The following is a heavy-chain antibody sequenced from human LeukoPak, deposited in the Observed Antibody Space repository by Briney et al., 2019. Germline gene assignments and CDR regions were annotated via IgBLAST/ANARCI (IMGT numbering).Heavy chain of an antibody. V-gene: IGHV4-39*07. CDR3: ARDPYGSGSQSFDY. CDR2: IYYSGST. D-gene: IGHD3-10*01. J-gene: IGHJ4*02. Sequence: SETLSLTCTVSGGSISSSSYYWGWIRQPPGKGLEWIGSIYYSGSTYYNPSLKSRVTISVDTSKNQFSLKLSSVTAADTAVYYCARDPYGSGSQSFDYWGQGTLVTVSS. CDR1: GGSISSSSYY.